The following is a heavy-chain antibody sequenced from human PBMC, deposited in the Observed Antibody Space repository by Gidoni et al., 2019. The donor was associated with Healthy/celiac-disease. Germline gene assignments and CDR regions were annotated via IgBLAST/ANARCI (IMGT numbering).Heavy chain of an antibody. CDR1: GGSFSGYY. D-gene: IGHD6-19*01. CDR3: ARGEAIFGIAVAGYFDY. V-gene: IGHV4-34*01. J-gene: IGHJ4*02. Sequence: QVQLQQWGAGLFKPSETLSLTCAVYGGSFSGYYWSWIRQPPGKGREWIGEINHSGSTNYNPSLKSRVTISVDTSKNQFSRKLSSVTAADTAVYYCARGEAIFGIAVAGYFDYWGQGTLVTGSS. CDR2: INHSGST.